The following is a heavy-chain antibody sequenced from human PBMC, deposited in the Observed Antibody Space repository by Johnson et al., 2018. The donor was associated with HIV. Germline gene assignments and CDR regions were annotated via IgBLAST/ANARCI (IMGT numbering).Heavy chain of an antibody. CDR3: ARVRRSGWFDNDAFDI. CDR2: ISYDGNNK. D-gene: IGHD6-19*01. CDR1: GFTFGSYA. J-gene: IGHJ3*02. V-gene: IGHV3-30*04. Sequence: QVQLVESGGGVIRPGGSLRLSCAASGFTFGSYALHWVRQAPGKGLEWVALISYDGNNKYYTDSVKGRFTISRDNSKNTLFLLMSSLRADDTAVYYCARVRRSGWFDNDAFDIWGQGTMVTVSS.